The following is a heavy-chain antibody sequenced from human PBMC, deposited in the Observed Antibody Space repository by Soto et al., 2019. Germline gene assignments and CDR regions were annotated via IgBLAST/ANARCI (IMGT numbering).Heavy chain of an antibody. Sequence: PEGSMRLSCAAARFSFGSYTMKWVRQDPGKGLEWVSSINNNSGRKYYADSVKGRFTISRDNSKNTLFLQMNSLKAEDTAVYFCAKDGDYEYFDYWGQGTQVTVSS. D-gene: IGHD3-22*01. J-gene: IGHJ4*02. CDR1: RFSFGSYT. CDR2: INNNSGRK. V-gene: IGHV3-23*01. CDR3: AKDGDYEYFDY.